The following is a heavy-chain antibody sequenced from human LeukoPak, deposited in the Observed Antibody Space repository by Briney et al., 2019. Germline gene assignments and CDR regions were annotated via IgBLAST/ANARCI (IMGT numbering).Heavy chain of an antibody. Sequence: GGSLRLSCAASGFTFSSYEMNWVRQAPGKGLQWVSYISSSGDKIYYANPVKGRFTISRDNAKNSLYLQMNSLRAEDTAIYYCARAHRPQYTSTWDNRFDPWGQGTRVTVSS. J-gene: IGHJ5*02. CDR1: GFTFSSYE. D-gene: IGHD2-2*01. CDR2: ISSSGDKI. V-gene: IGHV3-48*03. CDR3: ARAHRPQYTSTWDNRFDP.